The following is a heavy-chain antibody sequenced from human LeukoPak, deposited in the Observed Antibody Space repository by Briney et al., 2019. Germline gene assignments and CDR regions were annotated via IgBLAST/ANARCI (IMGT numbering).Heavy chain of an antibody. D-gene: IGHD2-2*01. CDR3: ARGGYCSSTSCAPYYYYGMDV. J-gene: IGHJ6*02. CDR1: GFTFSSYG. V-gene: IGHV3-33*01. CDR2: IWHDGSNK. Sequence: GGSLRLSCAASGFTFSSYGMHWVRQAPGKGLEWVAVIWHDGSNKYYADSVKGRFTISRDNSKNTLYLQMNSLRAEDTAVYYCARGGYCSSTSCAPYYYYGMDVWGQGTTVTVSS.